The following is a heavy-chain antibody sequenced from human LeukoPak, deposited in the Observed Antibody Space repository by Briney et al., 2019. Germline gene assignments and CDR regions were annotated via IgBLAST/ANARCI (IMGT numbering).Heavy chain of an antibody. V-gene: IGHV4-34*01. D-gene: IGHD6-13*01. CDR3: ARVPYSSSWYPSKYYYYGMDV. CDR2: INHSGST. Sequence: SETLSLTCAVYGGSFSGYYWSWIRQPPGKGLEWIGEINHSGSTNYNPSLKSRVTISVDTSKNQSSLKLSSVTAADTAEYYCARVPYSSSWYPSKYYYYGMDVWGQGTTVTVSS. CDR1: GGSFSGYY. J-gene: IGHJ6*02.